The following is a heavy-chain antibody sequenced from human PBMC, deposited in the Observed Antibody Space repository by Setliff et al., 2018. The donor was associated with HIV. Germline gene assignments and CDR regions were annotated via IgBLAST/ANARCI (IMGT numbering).Heavy chain of an antibody. CDR3: AKCSEMLGTPATSSGYYCGWFDP. Sequence: ASVKVSCKASGYTFTSYGISWVRQAPGQGLEWMGWISAYNGNTNYAQKLQGRVTMTTDTSSSTAYMDLRSLRSADTAVYYCAKCSEMLGTPATSSGYYCGWFDPWGQGTLVTVSS. J-gene: IGHJ5*02. CDR2: ISAYNGNT. D-gene: IGHD3-22*01. V-gene: IGHV1-18*01. CDR1: GYTFTSYG.